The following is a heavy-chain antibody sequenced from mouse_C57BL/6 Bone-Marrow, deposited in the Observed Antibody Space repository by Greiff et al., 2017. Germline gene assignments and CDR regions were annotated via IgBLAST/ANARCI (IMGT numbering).Heavy chain of an antibody. V-gene: IGHV1-19*01. CDR1: GYTFTDYY. CDR2: INPYNGGT. CDR3: ARVENGYPSY. Sequence: VQLQQSGPVLVKPGASVKMSCKASGYTFTDYYMNWVKQSHGKSLEWIGVINPYNGGTSYNQKFKGKATLTVDKSSSTAYMELNSLTSEDSAVYYCARVENGYPSYWGQGTLVTVSA. D-gene: IGHD2-2*01. J-gene: IGHJ3*01.